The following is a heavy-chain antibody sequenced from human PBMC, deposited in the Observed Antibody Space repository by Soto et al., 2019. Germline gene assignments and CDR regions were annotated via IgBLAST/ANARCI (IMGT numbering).Heavy chain of an antibody. CDR2: ISAYNGNT. CDR1: GYTFTRYC. V-gene: IGHV1-18*04. D-gene: IGHD3-22*01. J-gene: IGHJ6*02. Sequence: ASVKVSCKASGYTFTRYCISWVRQAPGQVLGWVVGISAYNGNTNYAQKLQGRVTMTTDTSTSTAYMELRSLRSDDTAVYYCARGQYYYDSSGYSPSDYYYYGMDVWGQGTTVTVSS. CDR3: ARGQYYYDSSGYSPSDYYYYGMDV.